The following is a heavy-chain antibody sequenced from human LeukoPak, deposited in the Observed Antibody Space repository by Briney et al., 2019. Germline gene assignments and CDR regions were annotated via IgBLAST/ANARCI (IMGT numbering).Heavy chain of an antibody. V-gene: IGHV3-48*04. Sequence: PGGSLRLSCAASGFTFSIYSMNWVRQAPGKGLEWVSYISSSSSTIHYADSVKGRFTISRDNAKNSLYLQMNSLRAEDTAVYYCAELGITMIGGVWGKGTTVTISS. CDR2: ISSSSSTI. CDR3: AELGITMIGGV. J-gene: IGHJ6*04. CDR1: GFTFSIYS. D-gene: IGHD3-10*02.